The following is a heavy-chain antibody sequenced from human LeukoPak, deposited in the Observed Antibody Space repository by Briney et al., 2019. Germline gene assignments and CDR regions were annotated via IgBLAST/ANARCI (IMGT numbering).Heavy chain of an antibody. Sequence: PGRSLRLSCAASGFTFSNHGMYWVRQAPGKGLEWVAIIWYDGSKKYYADSVKGRFTVSRDNSKNTLYLQMNTLRAEDTAVYYCAMYSGHDWDLNYWGQGTLVTVSS. CDR1: GFTFSNHG. D-gene: IGHD5-12*01. J-gene: IGHJ4*02. V-gene: IGHV3-33*01. CDR2: IWYDGSKK. CDR3: AMYSGHDWDLNY.